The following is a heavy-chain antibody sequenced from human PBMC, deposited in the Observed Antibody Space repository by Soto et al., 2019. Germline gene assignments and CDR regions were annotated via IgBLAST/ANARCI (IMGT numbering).Heavy chain of an antibody. Sequence: TLSLTCTVSGGSTIRDGYYWSWIRQHPGKGLEWIAYISYSVSSYSNPSLKSRVTISADTSKNQFSLRLTSVTAADTAVYFCARATPAGSADFWGQGTLVTVSA. V-gene: IGHV4-31*03. CDR2: ISYSVSS. J-gene: IGHJ4*02. D-gene: IGHD2-2*01. CDR1: GGSTIRDGYY. CDR3: ARATPAGSADF.